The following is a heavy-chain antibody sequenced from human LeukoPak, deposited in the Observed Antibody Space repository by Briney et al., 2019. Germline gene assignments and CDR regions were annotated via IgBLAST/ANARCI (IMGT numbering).Heavy chain of an antibody. CDR3: ARGGGLDV. CDR2: INHNGNVN. D-gene: IGHD3-16*01. V-gene: IGHV3-7*03. J-gene: IGHJ6*02. CDR1: GFIFSSYS. Sequence: GGSLRLSCAASGFIFSSYSMNWVRQAPGKGLEWVASINHNGNVNYYVDSVKGRFTISRDNAKNSLYLQMSNLRAEDTAVYFCARGGGLDVWGQGATITVSS.